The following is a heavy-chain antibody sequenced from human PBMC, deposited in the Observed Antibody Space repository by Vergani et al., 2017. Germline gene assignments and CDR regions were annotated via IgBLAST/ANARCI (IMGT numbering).Heavy chain of an antibody. Sequence: EVQLVQCGAEVKKRGESLSIFCKGSGYSFTIYWISWVRQMPGKGLEWMGRIDPSDSYTNYSPSFQGHVTISADKSISTAYLQWSSLKASDTAMYYCARQVAVAGKWWGPYYYYGMDVWGQGTTVTVSS. J-gene: IGHJ6*02. D-gene: IGHD6-19*01. V-gene: IGHV5-10-1*01. CDR2: IDPSDSYT. CDR1: GYSFTIYW. CDR3: ARQVAVAGKWWGPYYYYGMDV.